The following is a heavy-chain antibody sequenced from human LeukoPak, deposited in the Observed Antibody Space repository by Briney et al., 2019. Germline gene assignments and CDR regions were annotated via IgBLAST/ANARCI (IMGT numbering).Heavy chain of an antibody. J-gene: IGHJ6*02. Sequence: GGSLRLSCAASGFTFSSYIMNWVRQAPGKGLEWVSSISSSSTYIYYADSVKGRFTISRDNAKNTLYLQMSGLRVEDTAVYHCASDSPYYGMDVWGQGTTVTVSS. CDR1: GFTFSSYI. CDR2: ISSSSTYI. V-gene: IGHV3-21*01. CDR3: ASDSPYYGMDV.